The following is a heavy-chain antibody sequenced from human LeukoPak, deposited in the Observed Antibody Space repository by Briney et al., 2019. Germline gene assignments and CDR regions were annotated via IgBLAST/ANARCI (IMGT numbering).Heavy chain of an antibody. D-gene: IGHD4-23*01. CDR1: GYTFTSYD. Sequence: GASVKVSCKASGYTFTSYDINWVRQATGQGLEWMGWMNPKSGNTGHAQKFQGRVTITRDTSINTVYMELRSLRSDDTAVYYCARGQGYGGGTVSDYWGQGTLVTVSS. CDR3: ARGQGYGGGTVSDY. CDR2: MNPKSGNT. J-gene: IGHJ4*02. V-gene: IGHV1-8*03.